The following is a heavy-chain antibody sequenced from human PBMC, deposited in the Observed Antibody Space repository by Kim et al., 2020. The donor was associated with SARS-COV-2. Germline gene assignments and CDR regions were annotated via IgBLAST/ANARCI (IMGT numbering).Heavy chain of an antibody. V-gene: IGHV1-18*01. D-gene: IGHD3-10*01. Sequence: ASVKVSCKASGYTFTSYGISWVRQAPGQGLEWMGWISAYNGNTNYAQKLQGRVTMTTDTSTSTAYMELRSLRSDDTAVYYCARDEGYYYGSDNWFDPWGQGTLVTVSS. CDR2: ISAYNGNT. CDR1: GYTFTSYG. CDR3: ARDEGYYYGSDNWFDP. J-gene: IGHJ5*02.